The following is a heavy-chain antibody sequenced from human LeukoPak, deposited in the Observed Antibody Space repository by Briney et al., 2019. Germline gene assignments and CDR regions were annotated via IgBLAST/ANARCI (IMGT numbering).Heavy chain of an antibody. Sequence: SGTLSLTCTVSGGSIISYYWSWIRQPPGKGLEWIGYIYYNGRTTYHPSLTRRVTISVDTSNNQFSLNLSSVSAADTAVYYCARHGGTPAINDAFDIWGQGTMVTVSS. D-gene: IGHD1/OR15-1a*01. CDR2: IYYNGRT. J-gene: IGHJ3*02. CDR1: GGSIISYY. V-gene: IGHV4-59*08. CDR3: ARHGGTPAINDAFDI.